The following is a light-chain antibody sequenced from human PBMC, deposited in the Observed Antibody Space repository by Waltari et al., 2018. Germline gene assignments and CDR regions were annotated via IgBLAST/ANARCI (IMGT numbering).Light chain of an antibody. J-gene: IGLJ3*02. CDR1: SGSLSTTSY. Sequence: QTVVTQEPSLSVSPGGTVTLTCAVSSGSLSTTSYATWYQQTPGPAPRTRVYKANARSSGVPERFSCSSLGNTAALTITGAQADDESDYYCALYMGSGIWVFGGGTRLTVL. CDR3: ALYMGSGIWV. V-gene: IGLV8-61*01. CDR2: KAN.